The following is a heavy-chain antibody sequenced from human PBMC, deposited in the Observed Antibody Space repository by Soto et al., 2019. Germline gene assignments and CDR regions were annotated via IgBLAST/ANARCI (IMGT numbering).Heavy chain of an antibody. CDR2: IYTSGRT. CDR1: GGSISSYY. Sequence: SETLSLTFSISGGSISSYYWSWIRQPAGKGLEWILRIYTSGRTNHNHSLKSRVTMSVETSKNQFSLKMSSVTAAETAVYYCAREIERYFDXWGQGTLFTVSX. J-gene: IGHJ4*02. CDR3: AREIERYFDX. V-gene: IGHV4-4*07. D-gene: IGHD2-15*01.